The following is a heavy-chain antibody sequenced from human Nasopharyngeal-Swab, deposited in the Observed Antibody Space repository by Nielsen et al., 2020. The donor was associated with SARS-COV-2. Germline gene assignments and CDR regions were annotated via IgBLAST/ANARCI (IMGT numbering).Heavy chain of an antibody. CDR1: GYTFSDYF. J-gene: IGHJ4*02. CDR3: ARKKQLGRPVDY. V-gene: IGHV1-2*06. CDR2: LNPNTGVA. D-gene: IGHD6-13*01. Sequence: ASVKVSCKTSGYTFSDYFLHWVRETPGQGLEWMGRLNPNTGVANYAQKFQGRVTMTRDTSLSTGYMELSSLRSDDPAVYYCARKKQLGRPVDYWGQGTLVTVSS.